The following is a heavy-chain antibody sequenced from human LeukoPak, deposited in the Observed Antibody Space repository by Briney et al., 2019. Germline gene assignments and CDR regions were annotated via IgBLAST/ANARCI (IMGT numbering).Heavy chain of an antibody. D-gene: IGHD4-23*01. J-gene: IGHJ4*02. Sequence: GGSLRLSCAASGFTFSSYGMHWVRQAPGKGLEWVAVISYDGSNKNYADSVKGRFTISRDNSKNTLYLQMNSLRAEDTAVYYCARDMGPDYGGKAAAFYFDYWGQGTLVTVSS. CDR1: GFTFSSYG. CDR2: ISYDGSNK. V-gene: IGHV3-30*03. CDR3: ARDMGPDYGGKAAAFYFDY.